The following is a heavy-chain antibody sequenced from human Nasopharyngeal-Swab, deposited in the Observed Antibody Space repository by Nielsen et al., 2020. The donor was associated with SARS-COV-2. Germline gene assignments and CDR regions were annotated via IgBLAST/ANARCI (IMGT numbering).Heavy chain of an antibody. V-gene: IGHV1-46*01. CDR2: INPSGGST. D-gene: IGHD6-13*01. J-gene: IGHJ6*02. CDR3: ARVRRIAAAASYGMDV. CDR1: GGTFSSYA. Sequence: ASVKVSCKASGGTFSSYAISWVRQAPGQGLEWMGIINPSGGSTSYAQKFQGRVTMTRDTSTSTVYMELSSLRSEDTAVYYCARVRRIAAAASYGMDVWGQGTTVTVSS.